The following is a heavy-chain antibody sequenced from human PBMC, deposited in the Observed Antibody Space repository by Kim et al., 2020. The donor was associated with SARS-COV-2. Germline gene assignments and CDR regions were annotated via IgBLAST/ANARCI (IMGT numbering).Heavy chain of an antibody. D-gene: IGHD3-16*01. CDR1: GYSFTKYY. V-gene: IGHV5-10-1*01. Sequence: GESLKISCRTSGYSFTKYYIIWVRQMPGKGLEWMGRIDPGDSYTNYSPSFQGHVSISVDKTTTTAYLQWSRLKASDSGIYYCARRGSWADSWGQGTLVTVSS. J-gene: IGHJ4*02. CDR3: ARRGSWADS. CDR2: IDPGDSYT.